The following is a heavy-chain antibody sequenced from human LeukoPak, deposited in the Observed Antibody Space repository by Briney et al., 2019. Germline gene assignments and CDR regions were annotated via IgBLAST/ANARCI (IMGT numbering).Heavy chain of an antibody. D-gene: IGHD6-25*01. CDR2: IKEDGNEM. CDR3: ARDQRAFDI. Sequence: PGGSLRLSCAASGFTFSSYWLTWVRQAPGKGLEWVANIKEDGNEMYYVDSVKGRFTISRDNAKNSLSLQMNSLRVEDTAMYYCARDQRAFDIWGQGTMVTVSS. CDR1: GFTFSSYW. J-gene: IGHJ3*02. V-gene: IGHV3-7*01.